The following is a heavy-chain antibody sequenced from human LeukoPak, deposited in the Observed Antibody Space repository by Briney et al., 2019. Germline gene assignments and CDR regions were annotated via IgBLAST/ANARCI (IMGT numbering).Heavy chain of an antibody. V-gene: IGHV3-7*01. D-gene: IGHD2-21*01. Sequence: PGGSLRLSCAASRFTFSRYWMSWVRQAPGKGLEWVANIKQDGSEKYYVDSVKGRFTISRDNAKNSLYLQMNSLRAEDTAMYYCARDIDRYYADYWGQGTLVTVSS. CDR3: ARDIDRYYADY. CDR2: IKQDGSEK. J-gene: IGHJ4*02. CDR1: RFTFSRYW.